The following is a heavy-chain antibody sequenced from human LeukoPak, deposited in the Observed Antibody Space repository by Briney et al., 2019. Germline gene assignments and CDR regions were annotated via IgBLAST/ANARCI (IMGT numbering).Heavy chain of an antibody. Sequence: ASVKVSCKASGYTFTSYGISWVRQAPGQGLEWMGWISAYNGNTNYAQKLQGRVTMTTDTSTSPAYMELRSLRSDDTAVYYCARETTGVVPAANFDYWGQGTLVTVSS. CDR1: GYTFTSYG. CDR2: ISAYNGNT. CDR3: ARETTGVVPAANFDY. J-gene: IGHJ4*02. V-gene: IGHV1-18*01. D-gene: IGHD2-2*01.